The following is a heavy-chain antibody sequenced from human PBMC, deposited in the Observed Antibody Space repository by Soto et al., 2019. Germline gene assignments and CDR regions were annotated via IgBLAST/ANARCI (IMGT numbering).Heavy chain of an antibody. D-gene: IGHD2-21*02. CDR1: GHTFTGYY. V-gene: IGHV1-46*01. J-gene: IGHJ4*02. CDR3: ARGPTAGDY. CDR2: INPNGRST. Sequence: QVQLVQSGAEVTNPGASVKVSCKASGHTFTGYYIHWVRQAPGQGLEWMSVINPNGRSTTYAQHLQGRVTLTRDTSANTVYMELSSLRSEDTAVYYCARGPTAGDYWGQVTLVTVSS.